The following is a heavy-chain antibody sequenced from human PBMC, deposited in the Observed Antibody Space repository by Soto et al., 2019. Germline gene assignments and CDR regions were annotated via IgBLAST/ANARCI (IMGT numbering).Heavy chain of an antibody. J-gene: IGHJ4*02. V-gene: IGHV4-34*01. Sequence: SETLSHTCAVYGESFSGYIWTWICQTPGKGLQWIGQINHSGSASYNPSLKSRVTISVHTSNSQFSLELSSVTAADTAVYCCARGLITGSHYSGGWYYFDSWGQGTQVT. CDR2: INHSGSA. CDR1: GESFSGYI. CDR3: ARGLITGSHYSGGWYYFDS. D-gene: IGHD6-19*01.